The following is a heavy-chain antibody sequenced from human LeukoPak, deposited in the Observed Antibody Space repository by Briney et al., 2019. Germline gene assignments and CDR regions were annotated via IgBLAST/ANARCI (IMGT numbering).Heavy chain of an antibody. CDR2: IIPLFGTA. CDR3: ARGADIVQLPSFMDV. V-gene: IGHV1-69*13. J-gene: IGHJ6*03. Sequence: GASVKVSCKASGGTFSSYAISWVRQAPGQGLEWMGGIIPLFGTANYARNFQGRVTITADQSTNTVYMELSSLKSEDTGVYYCARGADIVQLPSFMDVWGTGTTVTVSS. CDR1: GGTFSSYA. D-gene: IGHD2-8*01.